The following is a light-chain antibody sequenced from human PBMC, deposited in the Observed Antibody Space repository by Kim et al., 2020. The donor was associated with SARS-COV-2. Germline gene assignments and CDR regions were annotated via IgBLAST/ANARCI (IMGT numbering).Light chain of an antibody. Sequence: ELTQPPSASGTPGQRVTISCSGSSSNIGSNTVNWYQQLPGTAPKLLIYSNNQRPSGVPDRFSGSKSGTSASLAISWLQSEDEADYYCAAWDDSLTVVFGGGTQLTVL. CDR3: AAWDDSLTVV. J-gene: IGLJ2*01. CDR1: SSNIGSNT. CDR2: SNN. V-gene: IGLV1-44*01.